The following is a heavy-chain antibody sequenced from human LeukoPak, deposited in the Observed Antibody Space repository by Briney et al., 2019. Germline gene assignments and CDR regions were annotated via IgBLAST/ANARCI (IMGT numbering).Heavy chain of an antibody. D-gene: IGHD3-22*01. CDR3: AKSPHYYDSSGYYYFDY. Sequence: PGGSLRLSCAASGFTFSSYAMHWVRQAPGKGLEWVAVISYDGSNKYYADSVKGRFTISRDNSKNTLYLQMNSLRAEDTAVYYCAKSPHYYDSSGYYYFDYWGQGTLVTVSS. V-gene: IGHV3-30-3*02. J-gene: IGHJ4*02. CDR2: ISYDGSNK. CDR1: GFTFSSYA.